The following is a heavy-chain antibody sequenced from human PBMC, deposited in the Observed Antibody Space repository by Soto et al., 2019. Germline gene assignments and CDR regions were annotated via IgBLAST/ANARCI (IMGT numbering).Heavy chain of an antibody. CDR3: AKGSSSVYYYYYGMDV. CDR2: MSSDASNK. J-gene: IGHJ6*02. V-gene: IGHV3-30*18. CDR1: GFNFRAYG. D-gene: IGHD6-6*01. Sequence: LRLSCAASGFNFRAYGMHWVRQAPGKGLQWVAVMSSDASNKYYADSVKGRFTISRDNSQNTLYLQMNSLRPEDTTVYYCAKGSSSVYYYYYGMDVWGQGTTVTVSS.